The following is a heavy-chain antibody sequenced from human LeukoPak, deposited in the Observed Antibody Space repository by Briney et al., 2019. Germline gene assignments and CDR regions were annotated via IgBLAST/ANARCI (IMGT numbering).Heavy chain of an antibody. D-gene: IGHD6-13*01. J-gene: IGHJ3*02. CDR1: GFTFSSYS. V-gene: IGHV3-21*01. Sequence: GGSLRLSCAASGFTFSSYSMNWVRQAPGKGLEWVSSISSSSSYIYYADSVKGRFTISRDNAENSLYLQMNSLRAEDTAVYYCARLAAAGTGDDAFDIWGQGTMVTVSS. CDR2: ISSSSSYI. CDR3: ARLAAAGTGDDAFDI.